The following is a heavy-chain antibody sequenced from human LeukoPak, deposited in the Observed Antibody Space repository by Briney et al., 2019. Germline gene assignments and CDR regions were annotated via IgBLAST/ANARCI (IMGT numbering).Heavy chain of an antibody. J-gene: IGHJ4*02. D-gene: IGHD6-6*01. CDR3: ARGVLSY. V-gene: IGHV4-34*01. CDR2: INHSGST. Sequence: SETLSLTCAVYGGSFSGYYWSWIRQPPGKGLEWIGEINHSGSTNYNPSLKSRVTISVDTSKNQFSLKLRSVTAADTAVYYCARGVLSYWGQGTLVTVSS. CDR1: GGSFSGYY.